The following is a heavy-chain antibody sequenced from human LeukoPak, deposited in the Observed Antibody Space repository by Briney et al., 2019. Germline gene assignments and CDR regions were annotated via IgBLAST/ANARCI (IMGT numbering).Heavy chain of an antibody. J-gene: IGHJ3*02. Sequence: GGSLRLSCTASGFTFSDYSMVWVRQAPGRGPEWVSGVNFGGHTADYAASVRGRFTISRDNSKNTVYLQMNSLRGDDTAVYFCAKKASRVPGNDAFDIWGQGTMVTVSS. CDR2: VNFGGHTA. CDR3: AKKASRVPGNDAFDI. D-gene: IGHD4/OR15-4a*01. V-gene: IGHV3-23*01. CDR1: GFTFSDYS.